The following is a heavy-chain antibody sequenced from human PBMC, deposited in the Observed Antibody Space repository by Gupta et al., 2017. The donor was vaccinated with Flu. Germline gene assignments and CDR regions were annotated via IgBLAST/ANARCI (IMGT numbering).Heavy chain of an antibody. J-gene: IGHJ4*02. V-gene: IGHV3-15*01. CDR3: TTGVQHAAGDREY. D-gene: IGHD6-25*01. Sequence: GFIFSNLWMTWVRQGPGKGLEWVGRIKRRGGGGTTAYAAPEKGRITIARDDSKNKVYRQMDKLKTEHTAVDAGTTGVQHAAGDREYWGQGTLVTVSS. CDR1: GFIFSNLW. CDR2: IKRRGGGGTT.